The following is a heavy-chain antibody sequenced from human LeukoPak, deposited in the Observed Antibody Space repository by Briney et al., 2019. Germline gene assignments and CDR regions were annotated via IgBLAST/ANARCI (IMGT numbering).Heavy chain of an antibody. CDR1: GGSFSGYY. J-gene: IGHJ4*02. CDR2: INHSGST. D-gene: IGHD3-22*01. Sequence: SETLSLTCAVYGGSFSGYYWSWTRQPPGKGLEWIGEINHSGSTNYNPSLKSRVTISVDTSKNQFSLKLSSVTAAVTAVYYCARGSPYYYDSSGYYYWGQGTLVTVSS. CDR3: ARGSPYYYDSSGYYY. V-gene: IGHV4-34*01.